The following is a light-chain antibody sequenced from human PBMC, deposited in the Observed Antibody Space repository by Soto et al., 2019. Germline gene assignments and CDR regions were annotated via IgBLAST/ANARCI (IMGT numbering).Light chain of an antibody. CDR1: ESVHRN. Sequence: EVVMTQSPATLSVSPGERVTLSCRASESVHRNLAWYQQKPGQGPSLLIYYASTRATGVPDRFTGSGSRTEFTLTICSLQSEDFGVYHCQHYSNWPPTFGPGTKVEIK. V-gene: IGKV3-15*01. CDR2: YAS. J-gene: IGKJ3*01. CDR3: QHYSNWPPT.